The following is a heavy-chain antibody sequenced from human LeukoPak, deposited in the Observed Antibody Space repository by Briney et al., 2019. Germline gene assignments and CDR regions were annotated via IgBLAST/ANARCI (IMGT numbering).Heavy chain of an antibody. D-gene: IGHD2-15*01. J-gene: IGHJ4*02. V-gene: IGHV3-23*01. Sequence: GGSLRLSCAASGFTFSSSAMSWVRQAPGKGLEWVSAISNNGGYTYYADSVQGRFTISRDNSRSTLCLQMNSLRAEDTAVYYCAKQLGYCSDGSCYFPYWGQGTLVTVSS. CDR3: AKQLGYCSDGSCYFPY. CDR2: ISNNGGYT. CDR1: GFTFSSSA.